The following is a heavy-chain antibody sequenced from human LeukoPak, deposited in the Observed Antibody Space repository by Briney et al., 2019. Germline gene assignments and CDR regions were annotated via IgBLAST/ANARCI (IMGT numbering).Heavy chain of an antibody. V-gene: IGHV3-15*04. CDR1: GFSFSEAW. CDR3: TTYGSGRKFDY. Sequence: PGGSLRLSCAASGFSFSEAWMSWVRQIPGKGLEWVGRIESKTDGGTTDYAAPVKGRFTISRDDSTNTLYLQMNSLKSEDTAVYYCTTYGSGRKFDYWGQGILVTVSS. J-gene: IGHJ4*02. CDR2: IESKTDGGTT. D-gene: IGHD3-10*01.